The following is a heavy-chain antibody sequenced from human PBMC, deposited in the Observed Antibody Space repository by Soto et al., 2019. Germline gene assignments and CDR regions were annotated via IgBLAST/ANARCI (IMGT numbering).Heavy chain of an antibody. Sequence: PGASVKVSCKASGGTFSSYAISWVRQAPGQGLEWMGGIIPIFGTANYAQKFQGRVTITADESTSTAYMELSSLRSEDTAVYYCARGRLAKFMVRGVITLPPDYWGQGTLVTVSS. CDR3: ARGRLAKFMVRGVITLPPDY. V-gene: IGHV1-69*13. D-gene: IGHD3-10*01. CDR1: GGTFSSYA. CDR2: IIPIFGTA. J-gene: IGHJ4*02.